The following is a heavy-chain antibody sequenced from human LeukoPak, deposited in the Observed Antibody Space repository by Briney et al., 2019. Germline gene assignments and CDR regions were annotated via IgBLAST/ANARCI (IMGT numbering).Heavy chain of an antibody. V-gene: IGHV3-66*01. D-gene: IGHD6-6*01. CDR3: ARDRQGYYYYYGMDV. J-gene: IGHJ6*02. CDR2: IYSGGST. CDR1: GFTFSDYF. Sequence: GGSLRLSCTASGFTFSDYFMSWVRQAPGKGLEWVSVIYSGGSTYYADSVKGRFTISRDNSKNTLYLQMNSLRAEDTAVYYCARDRQGYYYYYGMDVWGQGTTVTVSS.